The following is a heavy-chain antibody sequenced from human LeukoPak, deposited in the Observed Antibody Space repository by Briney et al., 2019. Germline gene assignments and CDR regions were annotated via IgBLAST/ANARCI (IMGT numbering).Heavy chain of an antibody. CDR2: IYHSGST. CDR1: GGSIGSSSYY. CDR3: ARVSTKYYYYDSSGSPLNWFDP. D-gene: IGHD3-22*01. J-gene: IGHJ5*02. V-gene: IGHV4-30-2*01. Sequence: SETLSLTCAVSGGSIGSSSYYWSWIRQPPGKGLEWIGYIYHSGSTYYNPSLKSRVTMSVDTSKNQFSLKLSSVTAADTAVYYCARVSTKYYYYDSSGSPLNWFDPWGQGTLVTVSS.